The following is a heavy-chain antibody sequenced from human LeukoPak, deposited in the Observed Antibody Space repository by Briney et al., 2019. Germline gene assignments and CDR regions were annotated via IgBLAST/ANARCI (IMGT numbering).Heavy chain of an antibody. J-gene: IGHJ4*02. Sequence: GASVTVSCKASGGTFSSYAISWVRQAPGQGLEWMGRINPIFGIANYAQKFQGRVTITADKSTSTAYMELSSLRSEDTAVYYCASSDGAYDYVWGSYRPWLNWGQGTLVTVSS. CDR3: ASSDGAYDYVWGSYRPWLN. CDR2: INPIFGIA. D-gene: IGHD3-16*02. V-gene: IGHV1-69*04. CDR1: GGTFSSYA.